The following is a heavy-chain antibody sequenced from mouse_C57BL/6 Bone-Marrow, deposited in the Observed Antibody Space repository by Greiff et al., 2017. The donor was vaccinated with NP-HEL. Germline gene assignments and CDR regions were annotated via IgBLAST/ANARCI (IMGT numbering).Heavy chain of an antibody. CDR2: IWSGGST. D-gene: IGHD3-2*02. V-gene: IGHV2-2*01. CDR3: ARDSSGYLYYYAMDY. CDR1: GFSLTSYG. Sequence: VQRVESGPGLVQPSQSLSITCTVSGFSLTSYGVHWVRQSPGKGLEWLGVIWSGGSTDYNAAFISRLSISKDNSKSQVFFKMNSLQADDTAIYYCARDSSGYLYYYAMDYWGQGTSVTVSS. J-gene: IGHJ4*01.